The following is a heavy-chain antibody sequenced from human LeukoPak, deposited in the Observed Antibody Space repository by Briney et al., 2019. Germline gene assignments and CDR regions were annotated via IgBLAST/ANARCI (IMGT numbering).Heavy chain of an antibody. D-gene: IGHD1-26*01. CDR3: ASYARYPETYYYGMDV. CDR1: GYTFTGYY. Sequence: ASVKVSCKASGYTFTGYYMHWVRQAPGQGLEWMGWINPNSGGTNYAQKFQGRVTVTRDTSISTAYMELSRLRSDDTAVYYCASYARYPETYYYGMDVWGQGTTVTVSS. J-gene: IGHJ6*02. V-gene: IGHV1-2*02. CDR2: INPNSGGT.